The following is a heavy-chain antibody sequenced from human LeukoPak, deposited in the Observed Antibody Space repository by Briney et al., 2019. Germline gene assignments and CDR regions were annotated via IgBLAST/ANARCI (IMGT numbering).Heavy chain of an antibody. CDR1: GGSFSGYY. CDR3: ARRTLRYFDWPPGAFDI. J-gene: IGHJ3*02. Sequence: SETLSLTCAVYGGSFSGYYWSWIRQPPGKGLEWIGEINHSGSTNYNPSLKSRVTISVDTSKNQFSLKLSSVTAADTAVYYCARRTLRYFDWPPGAFDIWGQGTMVTVSS. CDR2: INHSGST. D-gene: IGHD3-9*01. V-gene: IGHV4-34*01.